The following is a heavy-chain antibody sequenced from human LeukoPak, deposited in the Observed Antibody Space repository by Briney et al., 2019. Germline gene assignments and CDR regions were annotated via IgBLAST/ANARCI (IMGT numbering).Heavy chain of an antibody. CDR2: IIPIFGTA. Sequence: SVKVSCKASGYTFTGYYMHWVRQAPGQGLEWMGGIIPIFGTANYAQKFQGRVTITADESTSTAYMELSSLRSEDTAVYYCARRDIVATNFDCWGQGTLVTVSS. V-gene: IGHV1-69*13. D-gene: IGHD5-12*01. CDR1: GYTFTGYY. J-gene: IGHJ4*02. CDR3: ARRDIVATNFDC.